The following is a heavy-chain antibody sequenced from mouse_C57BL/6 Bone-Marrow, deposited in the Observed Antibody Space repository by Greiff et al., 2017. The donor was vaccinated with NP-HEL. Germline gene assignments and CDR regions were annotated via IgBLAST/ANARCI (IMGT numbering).Heavy chain of an antibody. CDR3: TRGDGSYYYAMDY. J-gene: IGHJ4*01. CDR1: GYTFTDYE. Sequence: QVQLKESGAELVRPGASVTLSCKASGYTFTDYEMHWVKQTPVPGLEWIGAIDPETGGTAYNQKFKGKAILTADKSSSTAYMELRSLTSEDSAVYYCTRGDGSYYYAMDYWGQGTSVTVSS. D-gene: IGHD2-3*01. V-gene: IGHV1-15*01. CDR2: IDPETGGT.